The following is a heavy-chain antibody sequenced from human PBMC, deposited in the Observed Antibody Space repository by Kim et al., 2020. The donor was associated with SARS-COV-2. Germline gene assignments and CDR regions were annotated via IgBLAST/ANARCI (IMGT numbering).Heavy chain of an antibody. J-gene: IGHJ6*01. CDR2: INPSGGST. CDR3: ARDGYCSGGSCYLSYYYGMDV. V-gene: IGHV1-46*01. D-gene: IGHD2-15*01. Sequence: ASVKVSCKASGYTFTSYYMHWVRQAPGQGLEWMGIINPSGGSTSYAQKFQGRVTMTRDTSTSTVYMELSSLRSEDTAVYYCARDGYCSGGSCYLSYYYGMDVWGPGTTVTVSS. CDR1: GYTFTSYY.